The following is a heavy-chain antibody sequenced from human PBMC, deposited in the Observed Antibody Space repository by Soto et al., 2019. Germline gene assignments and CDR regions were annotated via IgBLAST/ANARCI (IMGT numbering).Heavy chain of an antibody. CDR2: FDPEDGET. D-gene: IGHD6-6*01. J-gene: IGHJ6*02. CDR1: GYTLTELS. V-gene: IGHV1-24*01. Sequence: ASVKVSCKVCGYTLTELSMQWVRQAPGKGLEWMGGFDPEDGETIYAQKFQGRVTMTEDTSTDTAYMELSSLRSEDTAVYYRATCSIAYYYGMDVWGQGTTVTVSS. CDR3: ATCSIAYYYGMDV.